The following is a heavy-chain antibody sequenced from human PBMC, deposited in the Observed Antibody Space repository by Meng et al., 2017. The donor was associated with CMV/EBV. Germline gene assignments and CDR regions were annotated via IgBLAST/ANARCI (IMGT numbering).Heavy chain of an antibody. CDR2: INHSGST. Sequence: QVQLQHWGAGLLQPSETLSLTCAVYGGSFSGYYWSWIRQPPGEGLEWIGEINHSGSTNYNPSLKSRVTISVDTSKNQFSLKLSSVTAADTAVYYCARGGGGEWELLHYFDYWGQGTLVTVSS. J-gene: IGHJ4*02. V-gene: IGHV4-34*01. CDR1: GGSFSGYY. CDR3: ARGGGGEWELLHYFDY. D-gene: IGHD1-26*01.